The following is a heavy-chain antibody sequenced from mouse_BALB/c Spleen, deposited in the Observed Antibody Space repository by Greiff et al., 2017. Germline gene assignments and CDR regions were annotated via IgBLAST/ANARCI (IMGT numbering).Heavy chain of an antibody. CDR3: ASHYYGSSYGYAMDY. D-gene: IGHD1-1*01. J-gene: IGHJ4*01. CDR2: ISYSGST. CDR1: GDSITSGY. Sequence: EVKLQESGPSLVKPSQTLSLTCSVTGDSITSGYWNWIRKFPGNKLEYMGYISYSGSTYYNPSLKSRISITRDTSKNQYYLQLISVTTEDTATYYCASHYYGSSYGYAMDYWGQGTSVTVAS. V-gene: IGHV3-8*02.